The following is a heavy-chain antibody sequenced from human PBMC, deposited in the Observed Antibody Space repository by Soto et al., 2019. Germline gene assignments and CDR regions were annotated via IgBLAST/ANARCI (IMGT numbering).Heavy chain of an antibody. CDR3: AKDLADSGYDRWYYFEY. CDR2: ISYDGSNK. CDR1: GFTFSSYG. Sequence: GGSLRLSCAASGFTFSSYGMHWVRQAPGKGLEWVAVISYDGSNKYYADSVKGRFTISRDNSKNTLYLQMNSLRAEDTAVYYCAKDLADSGYDRWYYFEYWGQGTLVTVSS. J-gene: IGHJ4*02. V-gene: IGHV3-30*18. D-gene: IGHD5-12*01.